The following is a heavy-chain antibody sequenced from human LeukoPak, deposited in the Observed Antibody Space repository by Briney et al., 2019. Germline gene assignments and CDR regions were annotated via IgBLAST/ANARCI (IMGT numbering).Heavy chain of an antibody. J-gene: IGHJ6*03. CDR3: ARQITIFEYMDV. V-gene: IGHV4-61*01. CDR1: GGSISSGSYY. D-gene: IGHD3-3*01. CDR2: IYYSGST. Sequence: PSETLSLTCTVSGGSISSGSYYWSWIRQPPGKGLEWIGYIYYSGSTNYNPSLTSRVTISIDTSKNQFSLKLSSVTAADTAVYYCARQITIFEYMDVWGKGTTVTVSS.